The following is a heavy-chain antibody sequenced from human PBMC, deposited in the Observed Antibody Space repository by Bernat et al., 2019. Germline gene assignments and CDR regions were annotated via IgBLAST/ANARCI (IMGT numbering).Heavy chain of an antibody. V-gene: IGHV3-23*01. Sequence: EVQLLESGGGLVQPGGSLRLSCAASGFTFSSYAMSWVRQAPGEGLEWVSAISGSGGSTYYADSVKGRFTISRDNSKNTLYLQMNSLRAEDTAVYYCAKGHSSSWYQDYFDYWGQGTLVTVSS. D-gene: IGHD6-13*01. CDR1: GFTFSSYA. CDR3: AKGHSSSWYQDYFDY. CDR2: ISGSGGST. J-gene: IGHJ4*02.